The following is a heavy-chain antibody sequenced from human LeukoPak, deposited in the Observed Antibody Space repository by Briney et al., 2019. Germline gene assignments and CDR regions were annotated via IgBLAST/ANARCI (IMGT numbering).Heavy chain of an antibody. J-gene: IGHJ4*02. CDR2: IYSGGST. V-gene: IGHV3-66*01. CDR3: AREHYYDSSGYYPLVDY. D-gene: IGHD3-22*01. Sequence: GGSLRLSCAVSEFTVSSNYMRWVRQAPGKGLEWVSVIYSGGSTYYVDSVKGRFTISRDNSKNTLYLQMNSLRAEDTAVYYCAREHYYDSSGYYPLVDYWGQGTLVTVSS. CDR1: EFTVSSNY.